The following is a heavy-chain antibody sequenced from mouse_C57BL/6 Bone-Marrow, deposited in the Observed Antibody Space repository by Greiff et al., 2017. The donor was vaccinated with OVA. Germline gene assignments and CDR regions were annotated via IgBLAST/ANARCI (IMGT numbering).Heavy chain of an antibody. CDR2: LSDGGSYT. CDR1: GFTFSSYA. CDR3: ARVDDYDAYYAMDY. Sequence: EVQLVESGGGLVKPGGSLKLSCAASGFTFSSYAMSWVRQTPEKRLEWVATLSDGGSYTYYPDNVKGRFTISRDNAKNNLYLQMSHLKSEDTAMYYCARVDDYDAYYAMDYWGQGTSVTVSS. J-gene: IGHJ4*01. D-gene: IGHD2-4*01. V-gene: IGHV5-4*01.